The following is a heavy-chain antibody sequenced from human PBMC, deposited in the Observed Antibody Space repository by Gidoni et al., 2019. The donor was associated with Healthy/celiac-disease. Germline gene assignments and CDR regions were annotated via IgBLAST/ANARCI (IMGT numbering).Heavy chain of an antibody. CDR3: ARDYCDRSGHCYYGMDV. V-gene: IGHV3-48*04. CDR2: SSRSGSTI. CDR1: GFPFSPYR. J-gene: IGHJ6*02. Sequence: VQLVESRGGLVQPGGSLRLSCVASGFPFSPYRMNWVRQTPGEGLEWVSYSSRSGSTIYYAVSVKGRFTISRDNAKNSLYLQMNSLRAEDTAAYYGARDYCDRSGHCYYGMDVWGQGTTVTVSS. D-gene: IGHD3-22*01.